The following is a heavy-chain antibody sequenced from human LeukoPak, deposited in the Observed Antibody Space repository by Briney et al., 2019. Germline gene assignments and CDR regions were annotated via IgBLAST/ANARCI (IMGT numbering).Heavy chain of an antibody. CDR2: LPYTGKT. V-gene: IGHV4-59*02. Sequence: SETLSHTCAVSGASVCISHWNCIRHLPGEGLEWIGCLPYTGKTDYNPSLTSRVTISLDTSKNQVSLKLRSVTAADSAVYYCSEGYFEPFDHWGQGTLVTVSS. D-gene: IGHD2/OR15-2a*01. J-gene: IGHJ4*02. CDR3: SEGYFEPFDH. CDR1: GASVCISH.